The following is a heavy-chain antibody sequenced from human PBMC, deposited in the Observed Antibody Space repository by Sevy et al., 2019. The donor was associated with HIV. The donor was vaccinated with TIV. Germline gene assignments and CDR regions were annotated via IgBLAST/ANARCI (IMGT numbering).Heavy chain of an antibody. CDR3: ARGPPRYYYYGLDV. J-gene: IGHJ6*02. CDR1: GYTFSRYG. CDR2: ISTHDAIT. V-gene: IGHV1-18*01. Sequence: ASVKVSCKASGYTFSRYGITWVRQAPGQGLEWMGWISTHDAITDYAQKLQDRATMTTDTSTSTAYMELRSLRSDDTAVYYCARGPPRYYYYGLDVWGQGTTVTVSS.